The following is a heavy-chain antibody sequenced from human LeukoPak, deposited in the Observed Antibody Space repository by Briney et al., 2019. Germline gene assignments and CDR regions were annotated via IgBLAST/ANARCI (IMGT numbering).Heavy chain of an antibody. CDR1: GFTFSSYA. CDR3: AKDLRSSTSCSYYFDY. Sequence: GGSLRLSCAASGFTFSSYAMSWVRQAPGKGLEWVSAISGSGGSTYYADSVKGRFTISRDDSKNTLYLQMNSLRAEDTAVYYCAKDLRSSTSCSYYFDYWGQGTLVTVSS. D-gene: IGHD2-2*01. V-gene: IGHV3-23*01. CDR2: ISGSGGST. J-gene: IGHJ4*02.